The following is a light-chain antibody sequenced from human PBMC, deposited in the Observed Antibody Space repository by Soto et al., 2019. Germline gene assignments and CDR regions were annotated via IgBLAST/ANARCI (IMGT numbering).Light chain of an antibody. V-gene: IGLV1-44*01. Sequence: QSVLTQAPSASGTPGQRVTISCSGSSSNIGSNTVSWYQQVPGTAPKLLIYSNDQRPSGVPDRFSGSKSGTSASLAIGGLQSEDEADYYCAAWYGILNGWVFGGGTKLTVL. CDR3: AAWYGILNGWV. CDR2: SND. CDR1: SSNIGSNT. J-gene: IGLJ2*01.